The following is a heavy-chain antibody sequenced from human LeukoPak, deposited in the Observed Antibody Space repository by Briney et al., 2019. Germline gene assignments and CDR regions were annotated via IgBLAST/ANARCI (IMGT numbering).Heavy chain of an antibody. CDR2: IYYSGST. J-gene: IGHJ6*03. CDR1: GGSISSSSYY. D-gene: IGHD3-3*01. Sequence: SETLSLTCTVSGGSISSSSYYWGWIRQPPGKGLEWIGSIYYSGSTYYNPSLKSRVTISVDTSKNQFSLKLSSVTAADTAVYYCARDTGDFWSGSPYYYMDVWGKGTTVTVSS. CDR3: ARDTGDFWSGSPYYYMDV. V-gene: IGHV4-39*07.